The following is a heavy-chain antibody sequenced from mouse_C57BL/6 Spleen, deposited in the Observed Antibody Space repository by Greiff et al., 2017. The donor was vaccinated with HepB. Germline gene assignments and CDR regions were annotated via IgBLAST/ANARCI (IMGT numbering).Heavy chain of an antibody. V-gene: IGHV5-6*01. Sequence: EVQLQESGGDLVKPGGSLKLSCAASGFTFSSYGMSWVRQTPDKRLEWVATISSGGSYTYYPDSVKGRFTISRDNAKNTLYLQMSSLKSEDTAMYYCARHDIGDSSGAWFAYWGQGTLVTVSA. CDR2: ISSGGSYT. J-gene: IGHJ3*01. CDR1: GFTFSSYG. CDR3: ARHDIGDSSGAWFAY. D-gene: IGHD3-2*02.